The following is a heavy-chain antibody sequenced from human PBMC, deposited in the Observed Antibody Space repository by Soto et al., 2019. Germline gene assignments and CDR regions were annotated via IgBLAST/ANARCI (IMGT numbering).Heavy chain of an antibody. V-gene: IGHV3-13*01. CDR2: IGTAGDT. J-gene: IGHJ6*03. D-gene: IGHD2-8*01. CDR3: AREVYRVNYYYMDV. Sequence: GGSLRLSCAASGFTFSSYDMHWVRQATGKGLEWVSAIGTAGDTYYPGSVKGRFTISRENAKNSLYLQMNSLRAGDTAVYYCAREVYRVNYYYMDVWGKGTTVTVSS. CDR1: GFTFSSYD.